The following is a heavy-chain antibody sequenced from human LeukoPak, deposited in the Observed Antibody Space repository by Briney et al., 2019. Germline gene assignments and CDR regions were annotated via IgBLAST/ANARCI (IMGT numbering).Heavy chain of an antibody. CDR3: VRASSGWSTDY. J-gene: IGHJ4*02. Sequence: PGRSLRLSCAASGFIFRNYGMHWVRQAPGKGLEWVAVIWYDGSIRYYADSVKGRFTISRDNSKNTLYLQMNSLRAEDTAVYFCVRASSGWSTDYWGQGTLVTVSS. V-gene: IGHV3-33*01. CDR2: IWYDGSIR. D-gene: IGHD6-19*01. CDR1: GFIFRNYG.